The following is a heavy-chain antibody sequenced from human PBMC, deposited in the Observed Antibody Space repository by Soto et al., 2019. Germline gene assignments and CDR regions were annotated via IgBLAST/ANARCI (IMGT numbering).Heavy chain of an antibody. D-gene: IGHD6-19*01. J-gene: IGHJ3*02. Sequence: PGESLKISCKGSGYSFTSYWIGWVRQMPGKGLEWMGIIYPGDSDTRYSPSFQGQVTISADKSISTAYLQWSSLKASDTAMYYRARHIAVADDAFDIWGQGTMVTVS. V-gene: IGHV5-51*01. CDR1: GYSFTSYW. CDR2: IYPGDSDT. CDR3: ARHIAVADDAFDI.